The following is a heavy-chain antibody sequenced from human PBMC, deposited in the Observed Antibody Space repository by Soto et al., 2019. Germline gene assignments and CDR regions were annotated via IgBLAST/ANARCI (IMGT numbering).Heavy chain of an antibody. CDR3: TRQTDAVQWLVVPTDYNFDY. J-gene: IGHJ4*02. D-gene: IGHD6-19*01. CDR2: IRSKTNSYAT. V-gene: IGHV3-73*02. CDR1: GFTFGGSA. Sequence: EGQLVESGGGLVQPGGSLKLSCAASGFTFGGSAMHWVRQASGKGLEWVGHIRSKTNSYATAYAESVKGRFTISRDDSMNTAYLQMNSLKTEDTAVHFCTRQTDAVQWLVVPTDYNFDYWGQGTLVTVSS.